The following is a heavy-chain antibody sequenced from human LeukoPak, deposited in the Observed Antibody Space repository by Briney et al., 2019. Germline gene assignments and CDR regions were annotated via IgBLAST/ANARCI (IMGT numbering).Heavy chain of an antibody. CDR2: ISGSSGST. D-gene: IGHD3-10*01. Sequence: GGSLRLSCAASGFTFSSYAMSWVRQAPGKGLEWVSAISGSSGSTYYADSVKGRFTISRDNSKNTLYLQMNSLRAEDTAVYYCANSYYYGSGSYYPFDYWGQGTLVTVSS. J-gene: IGHJ4*02. V-gene: IGHV3-23*01. CDR1: GFTFSSYA. CDR3: ANSYYYGSGSYYPFDY.